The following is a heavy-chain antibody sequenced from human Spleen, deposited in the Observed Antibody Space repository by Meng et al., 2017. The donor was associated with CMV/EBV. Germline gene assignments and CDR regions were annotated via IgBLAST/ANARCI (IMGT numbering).Heavy chain of an antibody. CDR2: INPNSGGT. J-gene: IGHJ4*02. V-gene: IGHV1-2*06. D-gene: IGHD6-19*01. Sequence: VSSKAFGYPFPGFYLHWVRQAPGQGLEWMGRINPNSGGTNYAQKFQGRVTMTRDTSISTAYMELSRLRSDDTAVYYCARGPSFNSGWGQGTLVTVSS. CDR3: ARGPSFNSG. CDR1: GYPFPGFY.